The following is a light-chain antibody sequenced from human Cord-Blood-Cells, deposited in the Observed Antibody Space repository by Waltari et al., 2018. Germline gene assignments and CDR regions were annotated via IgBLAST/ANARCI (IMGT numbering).Light chain of an antibody. J-gene: IGLJ3*02. Sequence: QSALTQPAAVSGSPGQSITISCTGTSSDVGSYNLVSWYQQHPGVAPKLMIYEGSKRPSGVSNRFSGSKSGNTASLTISGLQAGDEADYYCCSYAGSSTYWVFGGGTKLTVL. V-gene: IGLV2-23*01. CDR1: SSDVGSYNL. CDR2: EGS. CDR3: CSYAGSSTYWV.